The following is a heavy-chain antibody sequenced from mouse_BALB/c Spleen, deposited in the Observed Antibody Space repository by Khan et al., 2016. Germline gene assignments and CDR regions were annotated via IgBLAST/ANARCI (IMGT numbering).Heavy chain of an antibody. Sequence: EVELVESGGGLVQPGGSLKLSCAASGFTFSTYGMSWVRQTSDKRLELVATFNSNGGSTYYQDSVKCRFTISRDTAKNTLYLQLSSLKSEDTAMYYCARENYRYYFDYWGQGTTLTVSS. D-gene: IGHD2-14*01. CDR1: GFTFSTYG. CDR2: FNSNGGST. V-gene: IGHV5-6-3*01. J-gene: IGHJ2*01. CDR3: ARENYRYYFDY.